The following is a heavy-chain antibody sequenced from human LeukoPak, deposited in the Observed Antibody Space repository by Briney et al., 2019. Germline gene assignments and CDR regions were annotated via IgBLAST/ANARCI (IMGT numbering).Heavy chain of an antibody. J-gene: IGHJ4*02. CDR1: GYTLTELS. Sequence: ASVKVSCKVSGYTLTELSMHWVRQAPGNGLEWMGGFDPEDGETIYAQKFQGRVTMTEDTSTDPAYMELSSLRSEDTAVYYCACSGSYYKSIDYFDYWGQGTLVTVSS. CDR3: ACSGSYYKSIDYFDY. CDR2: FDPEDGET. D-gene: IGHD3-10*02. V-gene: IGHV1-24*01.